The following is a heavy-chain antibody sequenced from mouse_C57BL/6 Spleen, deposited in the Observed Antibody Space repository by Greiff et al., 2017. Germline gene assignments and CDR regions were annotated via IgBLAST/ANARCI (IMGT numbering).Heavy chain of an antibody. Sequence: VQLQQPGAELVMPGASVKLSCKASGYTFTSYWMHWVKQRPGQGLEWIGEIDPSASYTNYNQKFKGKSTLTVDKSSSTAYMQLSSLTSEDSAVYYCARGNYGLYYFDYWGQGTTLTVSS. CDR1: GYTFTSYW. V-gene: IGHV1-69*01. D-gene: IGHD1-1*02. CDR2: IDPSASYT. J-gene: IGHJ2*01. CDR3: ARGNYGLYYFDY.